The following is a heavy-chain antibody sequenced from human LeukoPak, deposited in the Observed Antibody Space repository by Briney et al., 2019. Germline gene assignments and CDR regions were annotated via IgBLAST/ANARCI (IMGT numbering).Heavy chain of an antibody. J-gene: IGHJ4*02. Sequence: GGSLRLSCAASGFTFNSYATSWVRQAPGKGLEWVSIISASGGSTYYADSVKGRLTISRDNSKNTLYLQMNSLRAEDTAVYYCATQGGNFDYWGQGTLVTVSS. CDR3: ATQGGNFDY. CDR2: ISASGGST. V-gene: IGHV3-23*01. D-gene: IGHD3-16*01. CDR1: GFTFNSYA.